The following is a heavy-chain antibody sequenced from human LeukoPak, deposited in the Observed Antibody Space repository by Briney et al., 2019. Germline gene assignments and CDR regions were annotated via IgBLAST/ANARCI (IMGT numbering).Heavy chain of an antibody. D-gene: IGHD1-1*01. CDR1: LFTHSSYA. Sequence: PGGPLTLALQAALFTHSSYAMSWVRAAPARGLEWVSSLRSNGDIFDADSVKGRFTLSRDDSRNTVYLQLNKLRVEDTAVYYCAKASWVSNADAVLWGQGTVVTVSS. CDR2: LRSNGDI. J-gene: IGHJ4*02. V-gene: IGHV3-23*01. CDR3: AKASWVSNADAVL.